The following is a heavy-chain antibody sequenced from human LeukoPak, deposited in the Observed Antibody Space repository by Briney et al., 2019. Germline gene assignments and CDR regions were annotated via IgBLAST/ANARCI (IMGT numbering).Heavy chain of an antibody. CDR3: ARDGGSYWGGDWFDP. Sequence: GASVKVSCKASGYTFTGYYMHWVRLAPGQGLEWMGWINPNSGGTNYAQKFQGRVTMTRDTSISTAYMELSRLRSDDTAVCYCARDGGSYWGGDWFDPWGQGTLVTVSS. CDR1: GYTFTGYY. CDR2: INPNSGGT. D-gene: IGHD1-26*01. J-gene: IGHJ5*02. V-gene: IGHV1-2*02.